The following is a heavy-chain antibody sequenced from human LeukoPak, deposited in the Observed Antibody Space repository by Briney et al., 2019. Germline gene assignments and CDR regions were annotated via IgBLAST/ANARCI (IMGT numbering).Heavy chain of an antibody. CDR3: AKAKCSSTSCYTQNDY. D-gene: IGHD2-2*02. CDR2: ISGSGGST. V-gene: IGHV3-23*01. Sequence: PGGSLRLSCAASGFTFSSYGMSWVRQAPGKGREWVLAISGSGGSTYYADSVKGRFTISRDNSKNTLYLQMNSLRAEDTAVYYCAKAKCSSTSCYTQNDYWGQGTLSPSPQ. CDR1: GFTFSSYG. J-gene: IGHJ4*02.